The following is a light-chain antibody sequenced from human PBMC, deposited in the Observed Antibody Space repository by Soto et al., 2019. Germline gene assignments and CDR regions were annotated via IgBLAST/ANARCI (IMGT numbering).Light chain of an antibody. CDR3: MQATDWPQLT. V-gene: IGKV2-30*02. CDR1: QSLVHSDGNTY. J-gene: IGKJ4*01. CDR2: KVS. Sequence: DVVMTQSPLSLPVTLGQPASISCRSSQSLVHSDGNTYLNWFQQRPGQSPRRLIYKVSNRDSGVPERFSGSGSGTDFTLKISRVEAEDVGVYYCMQATDWPQLTFGGGTKVEIK.